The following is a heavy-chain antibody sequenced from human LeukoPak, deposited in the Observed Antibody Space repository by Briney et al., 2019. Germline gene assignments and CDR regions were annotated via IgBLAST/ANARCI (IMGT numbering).Heavy chain of an antibody. CDR3: ARGSSAAGTMRFDY. V-gene: IGHV3-66*01. J-gene: IGHJ4*02. CDR1: GFTVSSNY. CDR2: IYSGGST. D-gene: IGHD6-13*01. Sequence: GGSLRLSCAASGFTVSSNYMSWVRQAPGKGLEWVSVIYSGGSTYYADSVKGRFTISRDNSKNTLYLQMNSLRAEDTAVYYCARGSSAAGTMRFDYWGQGTLVTVSS.